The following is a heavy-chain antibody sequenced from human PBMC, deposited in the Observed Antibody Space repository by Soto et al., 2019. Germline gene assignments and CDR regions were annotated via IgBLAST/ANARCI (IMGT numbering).Heavy chain of an antibody. CDR1: GFTFSTYG. Sequence: QVQVVESGGGVVQPGRSLTLSCAASGFTFSTYGMHWVRQAPGKGLEWVAIVSYDGSRKHYVDSVKGRFAISRDNSMNTLYLQLNSLRPEDTAMYYCAKDLPGDRDGYHYGDDSWGQGTLVTVSS. J-gene: IGHJ4*02. CDR3: AKDLPGDRDGYHYGDDS. V-gene: IGHV3-30*18. D-gene: IGHD4-17*01. CDR2: VSYDGSRK.